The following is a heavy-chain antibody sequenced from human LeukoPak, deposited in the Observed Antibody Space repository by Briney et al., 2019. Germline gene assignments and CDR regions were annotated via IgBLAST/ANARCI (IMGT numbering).Heavy chain of an antibody. Sequence: WXGXXXXKXXXXVXFIRYDGNNKYYADSVKGRFTISRDNSKDTLYLQMNSLRAEDTAVYYCAKDRSYSDYYMDVWGKGTTVTVSS. D-gene: IGHD1-26*01. V-gene: IGHV3-30*02. CDR3: AKDRSYSDYYMDV. J-gene: IGHJ6*03. CDR2: IRYDGNNK.